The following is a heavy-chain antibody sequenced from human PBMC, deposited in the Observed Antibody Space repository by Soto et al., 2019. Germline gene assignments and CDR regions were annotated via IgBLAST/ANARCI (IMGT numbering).Heavy chain of an antibody. D-gene: IGHD5-12*01. CDR1: GFTFSSYA. CDR3: ARDWEMATILDY. CDR2: ISYDGSNK. V-gene: IGHV3-30-3*01. Sequence: QVQLVESGGGVVQPGRSLRLSCAAYGFTFSSYAMHWVRQAPGKGLEWVAVISYDGSNKYYADSVKGRFTISRDNSKNTLYLQMNSLRAEDTAVYYCARDWEMATILDYWGQGTLVTVSS. J-gene: IGHJ4*02.